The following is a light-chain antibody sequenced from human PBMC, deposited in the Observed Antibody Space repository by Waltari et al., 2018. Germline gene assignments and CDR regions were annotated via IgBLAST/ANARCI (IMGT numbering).Light chain of an antibody. CDR1: TSNIGNYY. Sequence: QSVLTQPPSVSAAPGQKVTVSCSGTTSNIGNYYVSWYQHPPGTAPKLLIFDNSQRPSGIPERFSGSKSDTSATLGITGLQTGDEADYYCGTWDSSLDSYVFGSGSKVTVL. CDR3: GTWDSSLDSYV. V-gene: IGLV1-51*01. CDR2: DNS. J-gene: IGLJ1*01.